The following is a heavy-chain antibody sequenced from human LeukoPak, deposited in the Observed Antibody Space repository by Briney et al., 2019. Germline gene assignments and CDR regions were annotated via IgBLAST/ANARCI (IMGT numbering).Heavy chain of an antibody. J-gene: IGHJ4*02. CDR3: AKDHCSSTSCYNVGVDY. Sequence: GGSLRLSCEASGFTFSTYWMHWVRQAPGKGLVWVSRITPDGTSTTYADSVKGRFTISRDNSKNTLYLQMNSLRAEDTAVYYCAKDHCSSTSCYNVGVDYWGQGTLVTVSS. V-gene: IGHV3-74*01. D-gene: IGHD2-2*02. CDR2: ITPDGTST. CDR1: GFTFSTYW.